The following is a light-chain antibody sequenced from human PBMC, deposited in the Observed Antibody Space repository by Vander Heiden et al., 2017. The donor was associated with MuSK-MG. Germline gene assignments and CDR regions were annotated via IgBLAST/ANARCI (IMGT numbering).Light chain of an antibody. CDR3: QQYGTSPFT. CDR2: GAS. V-gene: IGKV3-20*01. CDR1: QSVSSSY. J-gene: IGKJ3*01. Sequence: EIVLTQSPGTLSLSPGERATLSCRASQSVSSSYLAWYQQTPGQAPKLLIYGASSRATGIPDRFSGSGSGTDFTLTINRLEPEDFAVYFCQQYGTSPFTFGPGTKVDIK.